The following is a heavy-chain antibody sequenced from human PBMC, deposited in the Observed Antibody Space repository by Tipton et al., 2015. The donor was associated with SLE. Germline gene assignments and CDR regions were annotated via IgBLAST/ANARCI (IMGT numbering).Heavy chain of an antibody. J-gene: IGHJ4*02. V-gene: IGHV4-59*01. CDR2: IYYSGST. CDR1: GGSISSYY. CDR3: ARKGNCSGGSCFDY. Sequence: TLSLICTVSGGSISSYYWSWIRQPPGKGLEWIGYIYYSGSTNYNPSLKSRVTISVDTSKNQFSLKLSSVTAADTAVYYCARKGNCSGGSCFDYWGQGTLVTVSS. D-gene: IGHD2-15*01.